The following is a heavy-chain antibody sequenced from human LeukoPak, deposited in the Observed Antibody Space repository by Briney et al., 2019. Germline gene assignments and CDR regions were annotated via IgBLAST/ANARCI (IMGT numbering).Heavy chain of an antibody. CDR3: AREGSDWNYYYYMDV. CDR2: IKQDGSEK. CDR1: GFTFNSYG. Sequence: PGGSLRLSCAASGFTFNSYGMHWVRQAPGKGLEWVANIKQDGSEKYYVDSVKGRFTISRDNAKNSLYLQMNSLRAEDTAVYYCAREGSDWNYYYYMDVWGKGTTVTISS. D-gene: IGHD6-19*01. J-gene: IGHJ6*03. V-gene: IGHV3-7*01.